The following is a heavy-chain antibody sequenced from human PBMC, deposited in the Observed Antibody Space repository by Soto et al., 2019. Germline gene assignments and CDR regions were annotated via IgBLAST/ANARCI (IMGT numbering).Heavy chain of an antibody. CDR2: ISFDGSDK. Sequence: PGGSLRLSCAASGFTFSSYGMHWVRQAPGKGLEWVAVISFDGSDKYYVDSVKGRFTISRDNSKNTLDLQMNSLRSEDTAVYYCAKDRRSSAYYVYYGMDVWGQGTTVTVSS. V-gene: IGHV3-30*18. CDR3: AKDRRSSAYYVYYGMDV. D-gene: IGHD3-22*01. J-gene: IGHJ6*02. CDR1: GFTFSSYG.